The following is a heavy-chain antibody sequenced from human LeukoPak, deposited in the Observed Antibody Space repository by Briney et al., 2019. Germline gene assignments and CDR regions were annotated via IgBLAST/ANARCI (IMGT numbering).Heavy chain of an antibody. J-gene: IGHJ4*02. CDR3: AREFCSGGSCYYWTQSPIDY. CDR2: INPSGGST. CDR1: GYTFTSYY. Sequence: ASVKVSCKASGYTFTSYYMHWVRQAPGQGLEWMGIINPSGGSTSYAQKFQGRVTMTRDTSTSTVYMELSSLRSEDTAVYYCAREFCSGGSCYYWTQSPIDYWGQGTLVTVSS. V-gene: IGHV1-46*01. D-gene: IGHD2-15*01.